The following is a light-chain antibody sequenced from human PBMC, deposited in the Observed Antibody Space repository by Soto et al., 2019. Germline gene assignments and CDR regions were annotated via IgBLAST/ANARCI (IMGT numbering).Light chain of an antibody. CDR1: QSINNW. CDR2: DAS. J-gene: IGKJ1*01. CDR3: QHYNSYSEA. Sequence: DIQMTQSPSTLSASVRDRVTITCRASQSINNWLAWYQQKAGQAPKLLIYDASTLETGVPSRFRGSGSGTEFTLTISSLKPDDFATYYCQHYNSYSEAFGQGTQVDIK. V-gene: IGKV1-5*01.